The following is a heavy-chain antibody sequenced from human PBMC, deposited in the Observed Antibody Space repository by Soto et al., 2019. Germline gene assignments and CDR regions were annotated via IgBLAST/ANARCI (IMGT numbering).Heavy chain of an antibody. Sequence: GESLKISCKGSGYSFTSYWISWVRQMPGKGLEWMGRIDPSDSYTNYSPSFQGHVTISADKSISTAYLQWSSLKASDTAMYYCCSSLVLYRDYYYYGMDVWGQGTTVTVSS. CDR1: GYSFTSYW. CDR2: IDPSDSYT. CDR3: CSSLVLYRDYYYYGMDV. V-gene: IGHV5-10-1*01. D-gene: IGHD6-6*01. J-gene: IGHJ6*02.